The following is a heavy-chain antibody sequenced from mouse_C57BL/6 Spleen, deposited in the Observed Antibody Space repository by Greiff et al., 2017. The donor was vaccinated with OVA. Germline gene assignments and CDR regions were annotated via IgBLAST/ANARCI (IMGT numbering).Heavy chain of an antibody. D-gene: IGHD4-1*01. CDR1: GFTFSSYA. CDR3: TRNWEGYYAMDY. Sequence: EVKLVESGGGLVKPGGSLKLSCAASGFTFSSYAMSWVRQTPEKRLEWVAYISSGGDYIYYADTVKGRFTISRDNARNTLYLQMSSLKSEDTAMYYCTRNWEGYYAMDYWGQGTSVTVSS. V-gene: IGHV5-9-1*02. CDR2: ISSGGDYI. J-gene: IGHJ4*01.